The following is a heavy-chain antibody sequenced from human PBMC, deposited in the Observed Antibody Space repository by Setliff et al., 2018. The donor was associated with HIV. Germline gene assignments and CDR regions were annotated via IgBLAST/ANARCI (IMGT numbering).Heavy chain of an antibody. CDR3: ARVRSYGSAYDAFDV. V-gene: IGHV4-4*08. D-gene: IGHD3-10*01. CDR2: IYSGGST. J-gene: IGHJ3*01. Sequence: SETLSLTCTVSGGSIGGYYWSWIRQPPGTGLEWLGCIYSGGSTNYNPSRESRVTISLDTSENQFSLRLTSVTAADTAVYYCARVRSYGSAYDAFDVWGPGTMVTVSS. CDR1: GGSIGGYY.